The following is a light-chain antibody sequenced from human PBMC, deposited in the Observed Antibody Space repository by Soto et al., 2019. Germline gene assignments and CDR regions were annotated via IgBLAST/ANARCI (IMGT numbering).Light chain of an antibody. CDR2: DSS. CDR1: QSVSIY. CDR3: QQRYNWPHT. J-gene: IGKJ2*01. Sequence: EIVLTQSPATLSLSPGERATLSCRASQSVSIYLAWYRQKPGQAPGLLIYDSSSRATGIAARFSGSGSGTDFTLTISSLEPEDSAVYYCQQRYNWPHTFGQRTKLEIK. V-gene: IGKV3-11*01.